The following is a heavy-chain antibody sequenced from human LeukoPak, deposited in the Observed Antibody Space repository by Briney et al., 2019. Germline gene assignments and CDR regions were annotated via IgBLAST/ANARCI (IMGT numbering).Heavy chain of an antibody. Sequence: GGSLRLSCAASGFTYSSNAMSWVRQAPGKGLEWVSAISASGGITYYADSVKGRFTISRDNSKNTLYLQMNTLRAEDTAVYYCAKDRGYSSSSESDYWGQGTLVTVSS. V-gene: IGHV3-23*01. CDR2: ISASGGIT. CDR3: AKDRGYSSSSESDY. CDR1: GFTYSSNA. D-gene: IGHD6-6*01. J-gene: IGHJ4*02.